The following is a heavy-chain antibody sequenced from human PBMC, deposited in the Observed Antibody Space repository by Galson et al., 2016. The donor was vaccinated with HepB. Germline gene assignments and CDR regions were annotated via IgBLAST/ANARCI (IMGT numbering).Heavy chain of an antibody. CDR1: GGSFTGYY. Sequence: ETLSLTCAVSGGSFTGYYWNWIRQTPGKRLEWIGEINHRGSTNYNPSLKSRVTILLDTSKNQFSLKLRSVTAAETAMYYCASRLLRSENPKAKLDFWGQGTLVTVSS. CDR2: INHRGST. CDR3: ASRLLRSENPKAKLDF. D-gene: IGHD3-16*01. J-gene: IGHJ4*02. V-gene: IGHV4-34*01.